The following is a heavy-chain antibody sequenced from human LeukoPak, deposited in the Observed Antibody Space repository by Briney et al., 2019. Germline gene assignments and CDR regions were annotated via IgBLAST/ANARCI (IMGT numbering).Heavy chain of an antibody. CDR1: GGSISSYY. V-gene: IGHV4-59*01. Sequence: SETLSLTCTVSGGSISSYYWSWIRQPAGKGLEWIGYIYYSGSTNYNPSLKSRVTISVDTSKNQFSLKLSSVTAADTAVYYCATVDTAMVSNYWGQGTLVTVSS. D-gene: IGHD5-18*01. CDR3: ATVDTAMVSNY. CDR2: IYYSGST. J-gene: IGHJ4*02.